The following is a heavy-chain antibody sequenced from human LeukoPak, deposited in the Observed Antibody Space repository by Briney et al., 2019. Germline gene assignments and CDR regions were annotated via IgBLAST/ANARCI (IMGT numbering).Heavy chain of an antibody. J-gene: IGHJ5*02. CDR1: GGSFSGYY. V-gene: IGHV4-34*01. Sequence: SETLSLTCAVYGGSFSGYYWSWIRQLPGKGLEWIGEINHSGNTNYNPSLKSRVTISVDTSKNQFSLKLSSVTAADTAVYYCATGRASDYVWGSYRFVWFDPWGQGTLVTVSS. CDR3: ATGRASDYVWGSYRFVWFDP. D-gene: IGHD3-16*02. CDR2: INHSGNT.